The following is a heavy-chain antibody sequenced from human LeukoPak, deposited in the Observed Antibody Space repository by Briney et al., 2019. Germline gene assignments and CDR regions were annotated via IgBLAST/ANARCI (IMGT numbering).Heavy chain of an antibody. J-gene: IGHJ4*02. CDR3: ARDRAPIAAAGWDYFDY. CDR2: VYYSGST. D-gene: IGHD6-13*01. Sequence: SETLSLTCTVSGGSISSYYWSWIRQPPGKGLEWIGYVYYSGSTNYNPSLKSRVTISVDTSKNQFSLKLSSVTAADTAVYYCARDRAPIAAAGWDYFDYWGQGTLVTVSS. V-gene: IGHV4-59*01. CDR1: GGSISSYY.